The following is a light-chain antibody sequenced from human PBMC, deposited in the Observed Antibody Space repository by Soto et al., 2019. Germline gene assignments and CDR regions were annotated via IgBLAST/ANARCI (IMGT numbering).Light chain of an antibody. CDR3: SSYTSSSTVV. Sequence: QSALTQPASVSGSPGQSITISCTGTSNDVGAYIYVSWYQLHPGKAPKVLIYEVTNRPSGVSNRFSGSWSGNTASLTISRLQAEDEADYYCSSYTSSSTVVFGGGTKVTVL. CDR1: SNDVGAYIY. V-gene: IGLV2-14*01. J-gene: IGLJ2*01. CDR2: EVT.